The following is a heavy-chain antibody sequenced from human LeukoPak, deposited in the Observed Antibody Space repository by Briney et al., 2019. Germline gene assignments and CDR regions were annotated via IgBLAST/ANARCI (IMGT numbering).Heavy chain of an antibody. CDR3: AKNAHYQGYSDGGIDY. J-gene: IGHJ4*02. Sequence: GGSLRLSCAASGFTFSSYGMHWVRHAPGKGLEWVAVISYDGSDKYSADSVKGRFTISRDNSKNTLYLQMNSLRAEDTAVYYCAKNAHYQGYSDGGIDYWGQGTLVTVSS. CDR1: GFTFSSYG. CDR2: ISYDGSDK. D-gene: IGHD5-18*01. V-gene: IGHV3-30*18.